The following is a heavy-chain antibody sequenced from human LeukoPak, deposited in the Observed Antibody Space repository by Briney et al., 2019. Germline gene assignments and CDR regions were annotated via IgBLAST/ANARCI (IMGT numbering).Heavy chain of an antibody. D-gene: IGHD4-11*01. V-gene: IGHV3-33*01. Sequence: GGSLRLSCAASGFIFSHHGMHWVRQAPGKGLEWVAVIWSDATNRFYADSVKGRFTISRDNSQDTVFLQMNSLRVKDTAIYYCARDAQRGFDYSNSLKYWGHGTLVTVSS. J-gene: IGHJ4*01. CDR3: ARDAQRGFDYSNSLKY. CDR1: GFIFSHHG. CDR2: IWSDATNR.